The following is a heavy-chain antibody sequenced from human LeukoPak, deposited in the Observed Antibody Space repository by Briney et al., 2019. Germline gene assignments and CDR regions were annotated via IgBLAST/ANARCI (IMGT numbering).Heavy chain of an antibody. CDR3: ARDLGEDYYDSSGLLGY. Sequence: ASVKVSCKASGYTFTSYYMHWVRQAPGQGLEWMGIINPSGGSTSYAQKFQGRVTMTRDTSTSTVYMELSSLRSEDTAVYYCARDLGEDYYDSSGLLGYWGQGTLVTVSS. J-gene: IGHJ4*02. D-gene: IGHD3-22*01. CDR2: INPSGGST. CDR1: GYTFTSYY. V-gene: IGHV1-46*01.